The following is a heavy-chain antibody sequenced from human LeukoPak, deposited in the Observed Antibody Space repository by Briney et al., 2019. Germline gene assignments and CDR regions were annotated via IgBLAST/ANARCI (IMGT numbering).Heavy chain of an antibody. CDR3: ATIGMHPGTTAYYFHY. CDR1: GSTLKLFS. V-gene: IGHV1-24*01. CDR2: LDPEYGKT. Sequence: ASVKVSCKVSGSTLKLFSMHWVRQAPGKGLEWMGGLDPEYGKTVYPQKFQGRVTMSEDTSTDTAYMDLSSLRSEDTAVYYCATIGMHPGTTAYYFHYWGQGTLVTVSS. D-gene: IGHD1-1*01. J-gene: IGHJ4*02.